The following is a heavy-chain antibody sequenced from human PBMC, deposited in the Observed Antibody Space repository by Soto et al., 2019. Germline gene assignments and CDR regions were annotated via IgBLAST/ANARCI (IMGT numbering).Heavy chain of an antibody. CDR1: GFTFSSYS. Sequence: GGSLRLSCAASGFTFSSYSMNWVRQAPGKRMERVSSISSSSSYIFYAGSVKGRFTISRDNAKNSLYLQMNSLRAEDTALYYCARDLISSSWYAEYFQHWGQGTLVTVSS. V-gene: IGHV3-21*01. D-gene: IGHD6-13*01. J-gene: IGHJ1*01. CDR3: ARDLISSSWYAEYFQH. CDR2: ISSSSSYI.